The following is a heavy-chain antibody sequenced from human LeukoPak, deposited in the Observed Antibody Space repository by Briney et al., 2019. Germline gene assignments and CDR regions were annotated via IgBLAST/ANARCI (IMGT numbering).Heavy chain of an antibody. J-gene: IGHJ4*02. Sequence: GASVTVSFTVSGYTLTELSMHWVRQAPGKGLEWMGGFDPEDGETIYAQKFQGRVTMTEDTSTDTAYMELSSLRSEDTAVYYCATGVDTAMESLFDYWGQGTLVTVSS. CDR3: ATGVDTAMESLFDY. CDR1: GYTLTELS. CDR2: FDPEDGET. D-gene: IGHD5-18*01. V-gene: IGHV1-24*01.